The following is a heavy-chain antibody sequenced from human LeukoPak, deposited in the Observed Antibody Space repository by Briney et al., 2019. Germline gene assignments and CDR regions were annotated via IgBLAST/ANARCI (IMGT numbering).Heavy chain of an antibody. CDR1: GFTFNSYE. Sequence: GGSPRLSCAASGFTFNSYEMDWVRQAPGKGLEWVSYISSSGSTIYYADSVKGRFTISRDNAKNSLYLQMNSLRAEDTAVYYCARDFGQYKLNGGYYFDYWGQGTLVTVS. D-gene: IGHD3-10*01. V-gene: IGHV3-48*03. CDR3: ARDFGQYKLNGGYYFDY. J-gene: IGHJ4*02. CDR2: ISSSGSTI.